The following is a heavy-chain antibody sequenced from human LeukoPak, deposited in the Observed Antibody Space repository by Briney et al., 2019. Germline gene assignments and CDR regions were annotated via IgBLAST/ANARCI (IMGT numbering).Heavy chain of an antibody. J-gene: IGHJ3*02. V-gene: IGHV5-51*01. CDR1: GYSFTSYW. D-gene: IGHD6-13*01. CDR3: ARHSIAEAAAAPSMGAFDI. Sequence: GESLKISCKGSGYSFTSYWIGWVRQMPGKGLEWMGIIHPGDSDTRYSPSFQGQVTISADKSISTAYLQWSSLKASDTAMYYCARHSIAEAAAAPSMGAFDIWGQGTMVTVSS. CDR2: IHPGDSDT.